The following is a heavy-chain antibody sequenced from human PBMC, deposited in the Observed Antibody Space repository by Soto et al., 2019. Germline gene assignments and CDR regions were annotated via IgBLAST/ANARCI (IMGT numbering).Heavy chain of an antibody. CDR3: ARQLSHICDF. J-gene: IGHJ4*02. V-gene: IGHV5-51*01. D-gene: IGHD3-3*02. CDR1: GYKFGSAW. Sequence: GESLKISCKGVGYKFGSAWIGWVRQMPGKGLEWMGIIKPGTSDIRYSPSCRGHVTISADEAVSTAYLQWSSLKASDTAMYYCARQLSHICDFWGQGTLVTLSS. CDR2: IKPGTSDI.